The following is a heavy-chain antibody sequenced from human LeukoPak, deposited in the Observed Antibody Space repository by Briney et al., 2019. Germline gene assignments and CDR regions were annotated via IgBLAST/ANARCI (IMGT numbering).Heavy chain of an antibody. CDR3: AKWGDYDILTGYYVSDF. CDR1: GFTFSTYA. V-gene: IGHV3-23*01. J-gene: IGHJ4*02. CDR2: ISGSGAGT. D-gene: IGHD3-9*01. Sequence: GGSLRLSCAASGFTFSTYAMSWVRQAPGKGLEWVSTISGSGAGTYYADSVKGRFTISRDDSKNTLYVEMNTLRAEDTAVYYCAKWGDYDILTGYYVSDFWGQGTLVTVSS.